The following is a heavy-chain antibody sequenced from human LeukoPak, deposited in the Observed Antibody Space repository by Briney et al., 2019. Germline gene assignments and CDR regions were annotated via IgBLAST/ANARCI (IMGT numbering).Heavy chain of an antibody. J-gene: IGHJ4*02. CDR3: ARQESRNYYYEGLDY. D-gene: IGHD3-22*01. V-gene: IGHV3-30*04. CDR2: ISYDGSDK. Sequence: GGSLRLSCAASGFTFSSYAMYWVRQAPGKGLEWVAVISYDGSDKFYADSVKGRFTISRDSSKNTLYLQMNSLRADDTALYFCARQESRNYYYEGLDYWGQGTLVTVSS. CDR1: GFTFSSYA.